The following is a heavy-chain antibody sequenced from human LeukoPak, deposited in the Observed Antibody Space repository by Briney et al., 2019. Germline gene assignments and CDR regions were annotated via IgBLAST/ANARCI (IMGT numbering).Heavy chain of an antibody. V-gene: IGHV4-34*01. CDR1: GGSFSGYY. CDR3: ARAITGTTYAFNI. Sequence: PSETLSLTCAVYGGSFSGYYWSWIRQPPGKGLEWIGEINHSGSTNYNPSLKSRVTISVDTSKDQFSLKLSSVTAADTAVYYCARAITGTTYAFNIWGQGTMVTVSS. D-gene: IGHD1-20*01. CDR2: INHSGST. J-gene: IGHJ3*02.